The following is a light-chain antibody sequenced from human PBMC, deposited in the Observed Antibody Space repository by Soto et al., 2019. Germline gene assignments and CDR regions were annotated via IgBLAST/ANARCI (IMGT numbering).Light chain of an antibody. V-gene: IGLV2-14*03. J-gene: IGLJ1*01. Sequence: QSLLTQPASVSGSPGQSITISCGCTSSDAGAYIYVSWYQQFPGKAPKLILYEVNNRPSGVSNRFSGSKSDTTASLTISGLQPEDEAAYYCSAYSDIDTKVFGTGTKVTVL. CDR2: EVN. CDR1: SSDAGAYIY. CDR3: SAYSDIDTKV.